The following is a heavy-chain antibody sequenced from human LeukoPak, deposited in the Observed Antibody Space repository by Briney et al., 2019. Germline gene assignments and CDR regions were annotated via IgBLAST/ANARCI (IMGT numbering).Heavy chain of an antibody. D-gene: IGHD5-24*01. CDR1: GFTFNSYA. CDR3: AKGERFPSLIDY. Sequence: GGSLRLSCAASGFTFNSYAMHWVRQAPGKGLEWVAFISYDGSNKYYGDSVKGRFTISRDKSKNTMYVQMNSLRAEDTAVYYCAKGERFPSLIDYWGQGTLVTVSS. CDR2: ISYDGSNK. V-gene: IGHV3-30*04. J-gene: IGHJ4*02.